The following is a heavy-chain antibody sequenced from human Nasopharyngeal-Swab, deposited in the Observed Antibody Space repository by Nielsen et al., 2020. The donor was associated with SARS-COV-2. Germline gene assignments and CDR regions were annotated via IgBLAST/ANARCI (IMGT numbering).Heavy chain of an antibody. D-gene: IGHD1-26*01. Sequence: AASGFIFSTYSMNWVRQAPGKGLEWVSYISSSSSTIYYADSVKGRFTISRDNAKNSLYLQMNSLRDEDTAVYYCARESGYSGSGIDYWGQGTLVTVSS. CDR3: ARESGYSGSGIDY. J-gene: IGHJ4*02. V-gene: IGHV3-48*02. CDR1: GFIFSTYS. CDR2: ISSSSSTI.